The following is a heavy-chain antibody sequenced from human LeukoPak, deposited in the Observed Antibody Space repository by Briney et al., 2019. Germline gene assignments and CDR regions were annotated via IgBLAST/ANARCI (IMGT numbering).Heavy chain of an antibody. Sequence: ASVKVSCKASGGTFSSYAISWVRQAPGQGLEWMGGIIPIFGTANYAQKFQGRVTITADESTSTAYMGLSSLRSEDTAVYYCARDSERAYYYDSSGYYPADYFDYWGQGTLVTVSS. J-gene: IGHJ4*02. CDR1: GGTFSSYA. CDR2: IIPIFGTA. CDR3: ARDSERAYYYDSSGYYPADYFDY. D-gene: IGHD3-22*01. V-gene: IGHV1-69*13.